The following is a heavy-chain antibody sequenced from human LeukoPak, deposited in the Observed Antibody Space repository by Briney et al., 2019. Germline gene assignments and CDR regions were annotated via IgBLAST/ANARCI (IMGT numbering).Heavy chain of an antibody. Sequence: ASVKVSCKESGDTFTSYGISWVRQAPGQGLEWMGWISAYNGNTNYAQKLQGRVTMTTDTSTSTAYMELRSLRSDDTAVYYCASTYCSSTSCYNYYMDVWGKGTTVTVSS. D-gene: IGHD2-2*02. J-gene: IGHJ6*03. CDR1: GDTFTSYG. CDR2: ISAYNGNT. CDR3: ASTYCSSTSCYNYYMDV. V-gene: IGHV1-18*01.